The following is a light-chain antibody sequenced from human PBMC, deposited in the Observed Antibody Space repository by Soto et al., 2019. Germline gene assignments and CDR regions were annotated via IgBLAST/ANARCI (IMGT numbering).Light chain of an antibody. CDR3: LQGTHFPPWT. CDR1: QSVSNDF. Sequence: EIVLTQSPGILSLSPGERATLSCSASQSVSNDFLAWYQQKPGQAPRLLIYGASTRATDVPDRFSGSGSGTDFTLTISRLEPEDFAVYYCLQGTHFPPWTFGQGTKVDIK. CDR2: GAS. J-gene: IGKJ1*01. V-gene: IGKV3-20*01.